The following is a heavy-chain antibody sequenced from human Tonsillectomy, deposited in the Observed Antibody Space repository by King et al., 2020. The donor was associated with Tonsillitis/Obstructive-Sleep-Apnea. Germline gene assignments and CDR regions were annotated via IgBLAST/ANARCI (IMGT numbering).Heavy chain of an antibody. CDR1: GGSISGYY. CDR3: AREALDAFDI. CDR2: IYYSGGT. J-gene: IGHJ3*02. V-gene: IGHV4-59*01. Sequence: VQLQESGPGLVKPSETLSLTCTVSGGSISGYYWSWIRQPPGKGLEWIGYIYYSGGTKYNPSLKSRVTISVDMSKNPFSLKLSSVTAADTAVDYCAREALDAFDIWGQGTMVTVSS.